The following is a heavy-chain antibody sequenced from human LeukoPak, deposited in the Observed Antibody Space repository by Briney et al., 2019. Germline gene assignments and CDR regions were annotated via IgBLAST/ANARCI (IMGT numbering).Heavy chain of an antibody. CDR2: IKEEGSEK. Sequence: GGALTHTCAATGFTFSKCWMSWVRQAPWKGLEGVANIKEEGSEKYHVDSVKGRFTISRDNGKNSLYLQMNSLRAEDTAVYYCTRDPLRRFDYWGQGTLVTVSS. V-gene: IGHV3-7*03. CDR1: GFTFSKCW. D-gene: IGHD3-9*01. J-gene: IGHJ4*02. CDR3: TRDPLRRFDY.